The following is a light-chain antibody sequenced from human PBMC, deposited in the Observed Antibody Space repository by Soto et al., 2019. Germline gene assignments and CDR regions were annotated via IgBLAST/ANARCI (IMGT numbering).Light chain of an antibody. CDR1: QSVSTY. CDR2: AAS. J-gene: IGKJ1*01. CDR3: QQSYSTPQT. V-gene: IGKV1-39*01. Sequence: DIQMTQSPSSLSASVGDRVTITCRASQSVSTYLNWYQQKPGKAPKVLIYAASSLQSGVPSRFSGSASGTDFILTISSLQPEDFATYYCQQSYSTPQTFGQGTTVDIK.